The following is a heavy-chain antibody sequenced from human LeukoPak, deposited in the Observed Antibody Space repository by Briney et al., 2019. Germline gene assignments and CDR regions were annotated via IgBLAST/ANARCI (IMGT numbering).Heavy chain of an antibody. CDR3: AKGTTGMAPRGYFDD. V-gene: IGHV3-23*01. Sequence: PGGSLRLFCAVSGFTFSTYAMNWVRQAPGKGLEWGSVISGSGGSTYYADSVKGRFTTSRDNSKNTRYLQMNRLTVEDTAVYYCAKGTTGMAPRGYFDDWGQGTLVTVSS. CDR1: GFTFSTYA. D-gene: IGHD5-18*01. J-gene: IGHJ4*02. CDR2: ISGSGGST.